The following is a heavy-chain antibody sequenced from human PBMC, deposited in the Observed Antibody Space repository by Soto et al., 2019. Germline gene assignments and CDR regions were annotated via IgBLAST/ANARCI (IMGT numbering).Heavy chain of an antibody. CDR2: IYPGDSAT. CDR1: GYSFTSYW. CDR3: ASLPRY. V-gene: IGHV5-51*01. J-gene: IGHJ4*02. Sequence: GESLKVSCKGSGYSFTSYWIGWVRQKPWKGLEWMGIIYPGDSATKYSPSFQGQVTISADKSISTAYLQWSSLKASDTAMYYCASLPRYWGQGSLVTVSS.